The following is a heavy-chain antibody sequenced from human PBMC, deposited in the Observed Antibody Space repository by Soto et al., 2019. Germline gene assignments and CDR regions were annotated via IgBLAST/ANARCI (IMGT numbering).Heavy chain of an antibody. D-gene: IGHD3-22*01. J-gene: IGHJ4*02. CDR3: VIGGVDYYDSSGYYFSPYYFDY. CDR2: IYHSGST. Sequence: SETLSLTCAVSGGSISSGGYSWSWIRQPPGKGLEWIGYIYHSGSTYYNPSLKSRVTISVDRSKNQFSLKLSSVTAADMAVYYWVIGGVDYYDSSGYYFSPYYFDYWGQGTLVTVSS. CDR1: GGSISSGGYS. V-gene: IGHV4-30-2*01.